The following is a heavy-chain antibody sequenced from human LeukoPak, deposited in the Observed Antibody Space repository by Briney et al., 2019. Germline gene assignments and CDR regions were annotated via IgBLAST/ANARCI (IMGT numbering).Heavy chain of an antibody. V-gene: IGHV1-2*02. J-gene: IGHJ4*02. Sequence: ASVKVSFKASGYTFIGYYMYWVRQAPGQGLEWMGWINPSSGGTNYAQKFQGRVTMTRDTSINTAYMELSRLRSDDTAVYYCARDRIGATWGQGTLVTVSS. D-gene: IGHD1-26*01. CDR2: INPSSGGT. CDR3: ARDRIGAT. CDR1: GYTFIGYY.